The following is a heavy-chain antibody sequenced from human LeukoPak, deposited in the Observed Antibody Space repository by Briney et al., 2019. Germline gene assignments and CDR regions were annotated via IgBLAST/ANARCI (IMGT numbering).Heavy chain of an antibody. CDR2: INQDGSEK. CDR3: VRGYGSGNYFANWFDP. J-gene: IGHJ5*02. V-gene: IGHV3-7*04. Sequence: GGSLRLSCAASGFTFSSYWMSWVRPAPGTGLEWVANINQDGSEKYYLDSVKGRFTISRDNAKNLLYLQMNSLRAEDTAVYYCVRGYGSGNYFANWFDPWGQGTLVTVST. CDR1: GFTFSSYW. D-gene: IGHD3-10*01.